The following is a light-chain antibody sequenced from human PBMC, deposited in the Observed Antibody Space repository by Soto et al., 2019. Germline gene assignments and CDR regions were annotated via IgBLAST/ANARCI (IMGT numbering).Light chain of an antibody. CDR1: QCVTSN. Sequence: RVMTQSPATLSVSPLERAARSCRSSQCVTSNLDLYQQKPGQTPKRLIYVASTMSTGIPATFSGSESGKELTLTLSSLQSEDFAGYYCQQYKVFPLTCGGGTKVEFQ. CDR2: VAS. V-gene: IGKV3D-15*01. CDR3: QQYKVFPLT. J-gene: IGKJ4*02.